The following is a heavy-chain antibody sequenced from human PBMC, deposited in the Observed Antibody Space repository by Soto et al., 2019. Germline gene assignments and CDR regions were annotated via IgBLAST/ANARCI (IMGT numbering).Heavy chain of an antibody. CDR1: GFTVSSNY. CDR3: AKEGDYYGSGSYYQPFDY. V-gene: IGHV3-53*05. CDR2: IYSGGGT. D-gene: IGHD3-10*01. Sequence: PGGSLRLSCAASGFTVSSNYMTWVRQTPGKGLEWVSIIYSGGGTYYANSVKGRFTISRDNSNNTLYLQMNSLRADDTAVYYCAKEGDYYGSGSYYQPFDYWGQGTLVTVSS. J-gene: IGHJ4*02.